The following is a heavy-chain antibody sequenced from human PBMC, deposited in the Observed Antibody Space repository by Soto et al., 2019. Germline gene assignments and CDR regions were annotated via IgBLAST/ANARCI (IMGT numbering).Heavy chain of an antibody. CDR2: INSDGSST. CDR3: ARDLESCSGGSCYYGPWFDP. V-gene: IGHV3-74*01. CDR1: GFTFGGYA. Sequence: GGSQRLSCAASGFTFGGYAVSWVRQAPGKGLERVSRINSDGSSTSYADSVKGRFTISRDNAKNTLYLQMNSLRAEDTAVYYCARDLESCSGGSCYYGPWFDPWGQGTLVTVSS. D-gene: IGHD2-15*01. J-gene: IGHJ5*02.